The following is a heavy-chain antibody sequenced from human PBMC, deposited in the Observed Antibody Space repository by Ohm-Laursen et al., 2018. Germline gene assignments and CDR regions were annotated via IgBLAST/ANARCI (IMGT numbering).Heavy chain of an antibody. Sequence: SLRLSCAASGFGFSDYDLHWVRLLTGKRLEWVSGIDAAGRTYYPASMEGRFTISRENDKNSLYLQVDSLRAGDTAVYYCAREERGSDFQGIDYWGQGTLVTVSS. CDR1: GFGFSDYD. V-gene: IGHV3-13*01. CDR3: AREERGSDFQGIDY. J-gene: IGHJ4*02. D-gene: IGHD3/OR15-3a*01. CDR2: IDAAGRT.